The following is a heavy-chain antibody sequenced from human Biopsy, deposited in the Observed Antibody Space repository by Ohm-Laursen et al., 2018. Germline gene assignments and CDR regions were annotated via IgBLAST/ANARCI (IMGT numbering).Heavy chain of an antibody. J-gene: IGHJ5*02. CDR3: ARGLPRIAPMVRGRRTWFDP. D-gene: IGHD3-10*01. CDR1: GGSFSGYY. V-gene: IGHV4-34*01. CDR2: IKPNGST. Sequence: SETLPLTCAVYGGSFSGYYLSWIRPTPGEGVGWVGGIKPNGSTHYKPSPDSRVAIAADTSKNQFSLNLYSVTAADTAVYFCARGLPRIAPMVRGRRTWFDPWGQGTLVTVSS.